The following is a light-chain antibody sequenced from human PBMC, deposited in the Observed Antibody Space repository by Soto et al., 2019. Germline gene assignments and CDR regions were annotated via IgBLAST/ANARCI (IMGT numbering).Light chain of an antibody. J-gene: IGKJ1*01. CDR1: LSISNW. CDR3: QQYGSSGT. CDR2: DAS. V-gene: IGKV1-5*01. Sequence: DILMPQSPSTLYASVGDRFTMTCRASLSISNWLAWYQQKPGRAPNLLIYDASSLESGVPSRFSGSGSGTDFTLTISRLEPEDFAVYYCQQYGSSGTFGQGTKVDIK.